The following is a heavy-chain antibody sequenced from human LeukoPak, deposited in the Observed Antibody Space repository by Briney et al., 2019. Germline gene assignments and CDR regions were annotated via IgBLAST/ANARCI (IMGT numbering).Heavy chain of an antibody. CDR1: GFTFSSYA. Sequence: PGGSQRLSCAASGFTFSSYAMSWVRQAPGKGLEWVSAISGSDGTTYYADSVKGRFTISRDNSKYTLSLQMNSLRAEDTAVYYCAKGRDTFGGLIGPFDYWGQGTLVTVSS. V-gene: IGHV3-23*01. J-gene: IGHJ4*02. CDR3: AKGRDTFGGLIGPFDY. D-gene: IGHD3-16*02. CDR2: ISGSDGTT.